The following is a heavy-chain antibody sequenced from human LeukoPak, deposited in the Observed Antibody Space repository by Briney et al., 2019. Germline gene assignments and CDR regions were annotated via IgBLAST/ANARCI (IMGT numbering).Heavy chain of an antibody. CDR2: ISSSSSYI. J-gene: IGHJ4*02. CDR1: GFTFSSYS. V-gene: IGHV3-21*01. CDR3: ARTLPKYSSGFNPYYFDY. Sequence: GGSLRLSCAASGFTFSSYSMNWVRQAPGKGLEWVSSISSSSSYIYYADSVKGRFTISRDNAKNSLYLQMNSLRAEATAVYYCARTLPKYSSGFNPYYFDYWGQGTLVTVSS. D-gene: IGHD6-19*01.